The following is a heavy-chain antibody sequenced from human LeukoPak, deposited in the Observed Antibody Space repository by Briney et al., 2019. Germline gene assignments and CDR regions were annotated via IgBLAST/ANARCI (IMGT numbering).Heavy chain of an antibody. Sequence: ASVKVSCKASGYTFTGYYMYWVRQAPGQGFEWMGWINPNSGDTDYAQRFQGRVTMTRDTSITTAYMVLSRVTSDDTAVYYCARVRPRIDGSGTSYLRLYYFDYWGQGTLVTVSS. J-gene: IGHJ4*02. CDR2: INPNSGDT. D-gene: IGHD3-10*01. CDR3: ARVRPRIDGSGTSYLRLYYFDY. V-gene: IGHV1-2*02. CDR1: GYTFTGYY.